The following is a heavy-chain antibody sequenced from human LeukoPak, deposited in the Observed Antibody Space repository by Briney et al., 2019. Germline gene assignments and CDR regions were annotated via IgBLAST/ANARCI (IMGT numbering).Heavy chain of an antibody. D-gene: IGHD6-13*01. V-gene: IGHV3-30*04. CDR3: ARSRYSTTWSSSWEFDY. Sequence: PGGSLRLSCAASGFTFSDYAIHWVRQAPGKGLEWVAVISYDGRKTYHADSVKGRFTISRDNSKNTLYLQMNSLRAEDTAVYYCARSRYSTTWSSSWEFDYWGQGTLVTVSS. J-gene: IGHJ4*02. CDR2: ISYDGRKT. CDR1: GFTFSDYA.